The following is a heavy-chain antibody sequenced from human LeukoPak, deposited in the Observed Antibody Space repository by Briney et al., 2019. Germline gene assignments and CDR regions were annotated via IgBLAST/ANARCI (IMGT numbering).Heavy chain of an antibody. Sequence: ASVTVTFKSSGGTFSSYAISWVRQPPGQGLEWMGGIIPILGIENYAQKFQGRVTITADKSTSTAYMELSSLRSEDTAVYYCARGPADYDILTAEGAFDIWGQGTMVTVSS. CDR3: ARGPADYDILTAEGAFDI. J-gene: IGHJ3*02. CDR1: GGTFSSYA. V-gene: IGHV1-69*04. CDR2: IIPILGIE. D-gene: IGHD3-9*01.